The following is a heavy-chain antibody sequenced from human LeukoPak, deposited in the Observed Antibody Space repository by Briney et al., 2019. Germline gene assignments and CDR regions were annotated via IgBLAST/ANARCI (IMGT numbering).Heavy chain of an antibody. V-gene: IGHV3-49*04. CDR3: TTALRFLEWSPPLDAFDI. CDR2: IRSKAYGGTT. CDR1: GFTFGDYA. Sequence: GGSLRLSCTASGFTFGDYAMSWVRQAPGKGLEWVGFIRSKAYGGTTEYAASAKGRFTISRDDSKSIAYLQMNSLKTEDTAVYYCTTALRFLEWSPPLDAFDIWGQGTMVTVSS. J-gene: IGHJ3*02. D-gene: IGHD3-3*01.